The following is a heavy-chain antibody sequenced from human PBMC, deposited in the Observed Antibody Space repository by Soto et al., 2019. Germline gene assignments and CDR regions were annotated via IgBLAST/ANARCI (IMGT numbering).Heavy chain of an antibody. CDR2: IHTGGLK. CDR3: ATCGSGSHYIDH. D-gene: IGHD5-12*01. CDR1: GFSVASPY. J-gene: IGHJ4*02. Sequence: EVQVVQSGGGLVQPGGSLRLSCAASGFSVASPYMTWVRQAPGRGLRWVSMIHTGGLKHFAAFVKGLFSLSRDTSTNTLYLEMNCLRPDDTAVYDCATCGSGSHYIDHGCQGILVTVSS. V-gene: IGHV3-53*04.